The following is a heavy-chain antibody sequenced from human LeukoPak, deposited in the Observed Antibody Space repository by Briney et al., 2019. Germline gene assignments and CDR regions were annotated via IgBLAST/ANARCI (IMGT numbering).Heavy chain of an antibody. CDR1: GHTFTSYY. D-gene: IGHD2-2*01. V-gene: IGHV1-46*01. CDR3: AREGGGLDIVVVPATNWFDP. CDR2: INPSGGST. J-gene: IGHJ5*02. Sequence: ASVKVSCKASGHTFTSYYMHWVRQAPGQGLEWMGIINPSGGSTSYAQKFQGRVTMTRDTSTSTVYMELSSLRSEDTAVYYCAREGGGLDIVVVPATNWFDPWGQGTLVTVSS.